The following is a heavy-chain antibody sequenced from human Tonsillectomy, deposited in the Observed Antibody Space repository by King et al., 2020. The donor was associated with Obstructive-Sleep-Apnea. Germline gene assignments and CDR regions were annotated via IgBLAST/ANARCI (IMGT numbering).Heavy chain of an antibody. CDR2: ISYDGSNK. CDR3: ARGGGGALPGYYYDSSGYFDY. CDR1: GFTFSSYA. V-gene: IGHV3-30*04. D-gene: IGHD3-22*01. Sequence: VQLVESGGGVVQPGRSLRLSCAASGFTFSSYAMHWVRQAPGKGLEWVAVISYDGSNKYYADSVKGRFTISRDNSKNTLYLQMNSLRAEDTAVYYCARGGGGALPGYYYDSSGYFDYWGQGTLVTVSS. J-gene: IGHJ4*02.